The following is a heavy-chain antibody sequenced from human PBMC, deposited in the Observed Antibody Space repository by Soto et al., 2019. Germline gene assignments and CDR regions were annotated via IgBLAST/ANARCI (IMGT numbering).Heavy chain of an antibody. J-gene: IGHJ5*02. CDR3: ANVFSATYLFHT. D-gene: IGHD3-9*01. CDR2: ISSTGGST. Sequence: EVQLLESGGGLVQRGGSLRLSCAASGFTFSRYPMSWVRLAPGKGLEWVSAISSTGGSTYYTDSVKGRFTISRDDSKNTVCLQMNSLRGDDTAVYYCANVFSATYLFHTWGQGSLVTVSS. V-gene: IGHV3-23*01. CDR1: GFTFSRYP.